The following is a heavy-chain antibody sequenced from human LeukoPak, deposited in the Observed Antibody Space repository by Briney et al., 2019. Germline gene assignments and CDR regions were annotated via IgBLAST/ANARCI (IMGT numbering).Heavy chain of an antibody. V-gene: IGHV4-38-2*02. CDR3: ARGGQAGY. CDR2: IYHSGST. Sequence: SETLSLTCTVSGYSISSGYYWGWIRQPPGKGLEWIGSIYHSGSTYYNPSLKSRVTISVDTSKNQFSLKLSSVTAADTVVYYCARGGQAGYWGQGTLVTVSS. J-gene: IGHJ4*02. CDR1: GYSISSGYY.